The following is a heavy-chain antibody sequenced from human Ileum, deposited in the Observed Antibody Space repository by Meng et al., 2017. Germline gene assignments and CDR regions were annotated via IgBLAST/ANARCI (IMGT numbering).Heavy chain of an antibody. Sequence: QVQLQESGAGLVKPSGTLCLTCAVSGGSISSSIWWSWVRQPPEMGLEWIGEIHHSGTTNYSPSLKSRLTISVDKSKNQFSLKLQSVTAADTAVYFCARGVVSGSHYNTYWGQGILVTVSS. CDR2: IHHSGTT. J-gene: IGHJ4*02. CDR1: GGSISSSIW. D-gene: IGHD3-10*01. V-gene: IGHV4-4*02. CDR3: ARGVVSGSHYNTY.